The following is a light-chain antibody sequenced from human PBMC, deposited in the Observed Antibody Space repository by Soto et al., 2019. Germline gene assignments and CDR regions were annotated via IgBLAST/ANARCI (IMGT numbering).Light chain of an antibody. V-gene: IGLV2-8*01. J-gene: IGLJ1*01. Sequence: QSALTQPPSASGSPGQSVTISRTGTSSDVGRYNYVSWYQHHPGKAPKLIIYDVSQRPSGVPDRFSGSKSGNTASLTVSGLQAEDEADYYCNSYADSNTYVFGTGTKLTVL. CDR1: SSDVGRYNY. CDR2: DVS. CDR3: NSYADSNTYV.